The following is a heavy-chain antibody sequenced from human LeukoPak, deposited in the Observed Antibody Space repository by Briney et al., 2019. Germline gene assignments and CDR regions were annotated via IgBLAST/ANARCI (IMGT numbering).Heavy chain of an antibody. D-gene: IGHD3-10*01. CDR1: GGSISSYY. CDR3: ARELLWFGTYYYGMDV. V-gene: IGHV4-4*07. J-gene: IGHJ6*02. Sequence: PSETLSLTCTVSGGSISSYYWSWIRQPAGKGLEWIGRIYTSGRTNYNPSLKTRVTMSVDTSKSQFSLKLSSVTAADTAVYYCARELLWFGTYYYGMDVWGQGTTVTVSS. CDR2: IYTSGRT.